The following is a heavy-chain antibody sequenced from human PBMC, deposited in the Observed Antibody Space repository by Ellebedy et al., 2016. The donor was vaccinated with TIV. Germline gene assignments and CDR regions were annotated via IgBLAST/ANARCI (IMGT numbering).Heavy chain of an antibody. CDR1: GFTLEDFA. CDR3: VKGSIAVTGTCFDS. CDR2: ISWNSGTM. Sequence: PGGSLRLSCAASGFTLEDFAMHWVRQAPGMGLEWVSGISWNSGTMHYTDSVKGRFTISRDNAKNSLYLQMHSLRAEDTAFYYCVKGSIAVTGTCFDSWGQGTLVTVSS. J-gene: IGHJ4*02. D-gene: IGHD6-13*01. V-gene: IGHV3-9*01.